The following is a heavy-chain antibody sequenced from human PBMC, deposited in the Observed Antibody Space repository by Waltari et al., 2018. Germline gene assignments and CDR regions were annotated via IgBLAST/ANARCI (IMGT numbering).Heavy chain of an antibody. CDR3: ARDGVTYYYDSSGYYHPYNWFDP. CDR1: GFTFSSYS. J-gene: IGHJ5*02. D-gene: IGHD3-22*01. Sequence: EVQLVESGGGLVQPGGSLRLSCAASGFTFSSYSMNWVRQAPGQGLEWVPYISSSSSTIYYADSVKGRFTISRDNAKNSLYLQMNSLRAEDTAVYYCARDGVTYYYDSSGYYHPYNWFDPWGQGTLVTVSS. CDR2: ISSSSSTI. V-gene: IGHV3-48*04.